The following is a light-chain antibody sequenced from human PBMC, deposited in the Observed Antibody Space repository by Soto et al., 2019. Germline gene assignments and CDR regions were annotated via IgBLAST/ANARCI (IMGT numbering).Light chain of an antibody. CDR1: SSDVGSYNL. CDR2: EVS. Sequence: QSALTQPGSVSGSPGQSITISCTGTSSDVGSYNLVSWYQQRPGKAPKLMIYEVSKRPSGVSNRFSGSKSGNTASLTISGLQAEDEADYYCCSYAGSSTFVVFGGGTKLTVL. CDR3: CSYAGSSTFVV. J-gene: IGLJ2*01. V-gene: IGLV2-23*02.